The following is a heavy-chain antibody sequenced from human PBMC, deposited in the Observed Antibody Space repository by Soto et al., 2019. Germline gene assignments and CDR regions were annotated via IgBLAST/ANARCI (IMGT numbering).Heavy chain of an antibody. Sequence: SSETLSLTCTVSGGSISSYYWNWIRQPPGKGLEWIGYIYYTGSTNYSPSLKGRVAISLDTSKNQFSLKLTSVTAADTAVYYCARDLDGSFDYWGQGTLVTVSS. CDR3: ARDLDGSFDY. V-gene: IGHV4-59*01. J-gene: IGHJ4*02. CDR2: IYYTGST. D-gene: IGHD1-1*01. CDR1: GGSISSYY.